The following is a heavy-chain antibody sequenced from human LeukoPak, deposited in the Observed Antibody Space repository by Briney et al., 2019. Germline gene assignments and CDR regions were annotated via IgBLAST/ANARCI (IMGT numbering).Heavy chain of an antibody. D-gene: IGHD6-13*01. CDR2: ISGSGGST. J-gene: IGHJ6*02. V-gene: IGHV3-23*01. Sequence: GGSLRLSCAASGFTFSIYAMSWVRQAPGKGLEWVSTISGSGGSTYNADSVKGGFTISRDNSKNTVYLQMNSLRAEDTAIYFCAKARGYSSHYYYGMDVWGQGTTVTVSS. CDR3: AKARGYSSHYYYGMDV. CDR1: GFTFSIYA.